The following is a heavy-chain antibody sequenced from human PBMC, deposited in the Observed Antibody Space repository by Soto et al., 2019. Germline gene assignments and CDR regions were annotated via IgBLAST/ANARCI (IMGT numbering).Heavy chain of an antibody. CDR1: GGTFSSYA. D-gene: IGHD3-10*01. CDR3: ARDSGYGSRASVNHYLDY. Sequence: SVKVSCKASGGTFSSYAISWVRQAPGQGLEWMGGIIPIFGTANYAQKFQGRVTITADKSTSTAYMELSSLRAEDTAVYYCARDSGYGSRASVNHYLDYWGQGTLVTVSS. J-gene: IGHJ4*01. V-gene: IGHV1-69*06. CDR2: IIPIFGTA.